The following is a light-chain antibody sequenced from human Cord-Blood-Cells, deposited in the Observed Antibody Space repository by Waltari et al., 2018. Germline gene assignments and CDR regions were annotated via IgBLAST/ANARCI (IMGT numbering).Light chain of an antibody. CDR1: SGHSSYI. CDR3: ETWDSNTRV. J-gene: IGLJ3*02. Sequence: QPVLPQSSSASASLGSSVKLTCTLSSGHSSYIIAWHQQQPGKAPRYLMKLEGSGSYNKGSGVPDRFSGSSSGADRYRTLSNLQSEDEADYSCETWDSNTRVFGGGTKLTVL. CDR2: LEGSGSY. V-gene: IGLV4-60*03.